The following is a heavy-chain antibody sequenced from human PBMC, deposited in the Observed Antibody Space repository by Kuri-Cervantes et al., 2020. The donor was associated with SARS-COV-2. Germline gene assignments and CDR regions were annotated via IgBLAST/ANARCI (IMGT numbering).Heavy chain of an antibody. CDR1: GFTFGDYA. CDR3: AKDSAMDV. J-gene: IGHJ6*03. Sequence: EGSLRLSCTASGFTFGDYAMSWFRQAPGKGLEWVSAISGSGGSTYYADSVKGRFTISRDNSKNTLYLQMNSLRAEDTALYYCAKDSAMDVWGKGTTVTVSS. V-gene: IGHV3-23*01. CDR2: ISGSGGST. D-gene: IGHD3-10*01.